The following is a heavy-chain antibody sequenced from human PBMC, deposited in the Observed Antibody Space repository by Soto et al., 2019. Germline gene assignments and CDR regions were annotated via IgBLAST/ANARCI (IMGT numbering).Heavy chain of an antibody. CDR1: GDTFSSYA. CDR3: ARDSPGAVADLDY. J-gene: IGHJ4*02. D-gene: IGHD6-13*01. Sequence: QVQLVQSGAEVKKPGSSVKVSCKASGDTFSSYALSWVRQAPGHGLEWMGGIIPIFGTANYAQKFQGRVTITADECTSTVYMVLSSLRSEDTAVYYCARDSPGAVADLDYWGQGTLVTVSS. V-gene: IGHV1-69*12. CDR2: IIPIFGTA.